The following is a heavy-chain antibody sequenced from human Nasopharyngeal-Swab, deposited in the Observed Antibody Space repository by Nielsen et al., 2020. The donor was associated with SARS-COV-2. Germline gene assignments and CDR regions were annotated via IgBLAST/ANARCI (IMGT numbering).Heavy chain of an antibody. D-gene: IGHD1-7*01. CDR3: AILTGTTLGDY. CDR2: INSDGSST. V-gene: IGHV3-74*01. Sequence: VRQAPGKGLVWVSRINSDGSSTSYADSVKGRFTISRDNAKNTLYLQMNSLRAEDTAVYYCAILTGTTLGDYRGQGTLVTVSS. J-gene: IGHJ4*02.